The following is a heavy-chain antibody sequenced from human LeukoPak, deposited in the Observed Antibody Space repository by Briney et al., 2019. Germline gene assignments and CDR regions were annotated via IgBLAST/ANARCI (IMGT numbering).Heavy chain of an antibody. D-gene: IGHD2-2*01. CDR2: IRYDGSNK. CDR1: GFTFSSYG. Sequence: GGSLRLSCAASGFTFSSYGMHWVRQAPGKGLEWVAFIRYDGSNKYYADSVKGRFTISRDNSKNTLYLQMNSLRAEDTAVYYCAKDLAYCSSTSCHSYWGQGTLVTVS. CDR3: AKDLAYCSSTSCHSY. V-gene: IGHV3-30*02. J-gene: IGHJ4*02.